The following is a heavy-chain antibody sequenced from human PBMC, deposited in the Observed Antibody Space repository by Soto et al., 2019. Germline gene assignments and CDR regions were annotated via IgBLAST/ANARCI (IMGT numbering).Heavy chain of an antibody. CDR1: GFSFSTYS. J-gene: IGHJ4*02. D-gene: IGHD4-17*01. CDR2: LSGGGANT. CDR3: ARWSGYADA. V-gene: IGHV3-23*01. Sequence: GGSLRLSCAASGFSFSTYSMAWVRQAAGKGPQGVSGLSGGGANTFYIDSVRGRFTISVDNSKNTVYLQMDSLRADDTAVYYCARWSGYADAWGQGTLVTVSS.